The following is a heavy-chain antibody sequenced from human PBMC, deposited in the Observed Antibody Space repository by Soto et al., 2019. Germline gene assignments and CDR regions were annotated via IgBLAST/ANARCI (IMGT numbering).Heavy chain of an antibody. J-gene: IGHJ4*02. CDR1: GGTFSSYG. CDR2: ISAYNGNT. D-gene: IGHD5-12*01. V-gene: IGHV1-18*04. CDR3: ANSRFLSGALDY. Sequence: PSVKVSCKASGGTFSSYGISWVRQAPGQGLEWMGWISAYNGNTNYAQKLQGRVTMTTDTSTSTAYMELRSLRSDDTAVYYCANSRFLSGALDYWGQGTLVTVSS.